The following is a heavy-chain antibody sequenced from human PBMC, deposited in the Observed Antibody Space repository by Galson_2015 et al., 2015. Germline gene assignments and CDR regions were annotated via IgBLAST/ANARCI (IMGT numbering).Heavy chain of an antibody. J-gene: IGHJ4*02. CDR2: ISGSGGST. D-gene: IGHD6-13*01. V-gene: IGHV3-23*01. CDR3: ATRRAYSSSWRYYFDY. Sequence: SLRLSCAASGFTFSSYAMSWVRQAPGKRLEWVSAISGSGGSTYYADSVKGRFTISRDNSKNTLYLQMNSLRAEDTAIYYSATRRAYSSSWRYYFDYWGQGTLVTVSS. CDR1: GFTFSSYA.